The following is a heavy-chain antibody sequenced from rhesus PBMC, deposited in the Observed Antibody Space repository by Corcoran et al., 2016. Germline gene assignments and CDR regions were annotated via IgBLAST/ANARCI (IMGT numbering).Heavy chain of an antibody. V-gene: IGHV4-169*01. CDR1: GGSISSSY. Sequence: QLQLQESGPGLVKPSETLSVTCAVSGGSISSSYWSWIRQAPGKGLEWIGYIYGSGSSTNYNPSLKSRVTLAEDTSKNQLSLTLSSVTAADTAVYYCATIYSSGWLYFDYWGQGVLVTVSS. D-gene: IGHD6-31*01. CDR3: ATIYSSGWLYFDY. J-gene: IGHJ4*01. CDR2: IYGSGSST.